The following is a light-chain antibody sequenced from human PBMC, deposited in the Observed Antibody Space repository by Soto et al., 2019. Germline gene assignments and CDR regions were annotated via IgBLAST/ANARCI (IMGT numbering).Light chain of an antibody. J-gene: IGKJ2*01. V-gene: IGKV4-1*01. Sequence: DIVMTQAPASLAASLGAIVTINCKSSRNLLYNDKNYVAWYQQRPGQAPKLLIYWASTRESEVPVRISGSGSVTDFRLTIRDLQAADASVYYCQQFYTTPRTFGQGTRVEI. CDR3: QQFYTTPRT. CDR2: WAS. CDR1: RNLLYNDKNY.